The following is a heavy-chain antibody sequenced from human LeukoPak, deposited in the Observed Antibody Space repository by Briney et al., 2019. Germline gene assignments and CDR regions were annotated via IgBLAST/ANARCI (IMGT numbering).Heavy chain of an antibody. CDR2: ISYDGSNK. V-gene: IGHV3-30-3*01. J-gene: IGHJ4*02. Sequence: GGSLRLSCAASGFTFSSYAMHWVRQAPGKGLEWVAVISYDGSNKYHADSVKGRFTISRDNSKNTLYLQMNSLRAEDTAVYYCARVRRITMVRGVTPPNYWGQGTLVTVSS. D-gene: IGHD3-10*01. CDR3: ARVRRITMVRGVTPPNY. CDR1: GFTFSSYA.